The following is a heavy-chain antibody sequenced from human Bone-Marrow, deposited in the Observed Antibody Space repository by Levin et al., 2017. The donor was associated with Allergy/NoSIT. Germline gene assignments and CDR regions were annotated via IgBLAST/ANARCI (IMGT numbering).Heavy chain of an antibody. CDR2: IGAGGVST. V-gene: IGHV3-23*01. Sequence: PGGSLRLSCAASGFTFSSYAMSWVRQAPGKGLEWVSAIGAGGVSTYYADSVKGRFTISRDNSKSTLWLQMNSLRAEDTAVCHCTKCRGVQSRSGAFDLWGQGTMVTVSS. J-gene: IGHJ3*01. CDR3: TKCRGVQSRSGAFDL. D-gene: IGHD3-10*01. CDR1: GFTFSSYA.